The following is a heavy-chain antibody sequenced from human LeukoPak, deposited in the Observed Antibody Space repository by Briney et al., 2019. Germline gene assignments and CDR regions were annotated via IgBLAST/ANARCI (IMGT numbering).Heavy chain of an antibody. D-gene: IGHD3-22*01. V-gene: IGHV3-48*01. CDR1: GFTFSSYS. Sequence: PGGSLRLSCAASGFTFSSYSMNWVRQAPGKGLEWVSYISSSSSTIYYADSVKGRFTISRDNAKNSLYLQMNSLRAEDTAVYYCARYRYYDSSGYYAQWGQGTLVTVSS. CDR2: ISSSSSTI. J-gene: IGHJ4*02. CDR3: ARYRYYDSSGYYAQ.